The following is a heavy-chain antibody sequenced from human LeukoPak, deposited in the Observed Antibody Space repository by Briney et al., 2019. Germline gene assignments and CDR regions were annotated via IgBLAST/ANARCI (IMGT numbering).Heavy chain of an antibody. CDR1: GFTIGTYA. CDR2: SGDSGGST. V-gene: IGHV3-23*01. D-gene: IGHD1-26*01. CDR3: AKAGASSGGVVDTTLISSIYTCFDS. J-gene: IGHJ5*01. Sequence: GESLRLSCVASGFTIGTYAMSWVRQAPGKGLEWISGSGDSGGSTYYADSAKGRFTISRDNSKNTLYLQMNSLRAEDTAVYYCAKAGASSGGVVDTTLISSIYTCFDSWGQGTLVTVSS.